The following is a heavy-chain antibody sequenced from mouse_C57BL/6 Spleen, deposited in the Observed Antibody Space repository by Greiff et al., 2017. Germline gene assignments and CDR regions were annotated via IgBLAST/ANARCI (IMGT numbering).Heavy chain of an antibody. CDR3: SIALANWDEYWG. CDR2: IHPSDSNT. Sequence: VQLQQPGAELVKPGASVKVSCTASGYTFTSSWMHWVKQRPGQGLEWIGRIHPSDSNTNYNPKFKGKATLTVDTSSSTAYMQLSSLTSEDSAVDYCSIALANWDEYWGWGQGTLVTVSA. V-gene: IGHV1-74*01. CDR1: GYTFTSSW. J-gene: IGHJ3*01. D-gene: IGHD4-1*01.